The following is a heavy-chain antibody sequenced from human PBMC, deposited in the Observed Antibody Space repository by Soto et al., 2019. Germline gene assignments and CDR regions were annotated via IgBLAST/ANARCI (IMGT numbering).Heavy chain of an antibody. D-gene: IGHD2-15*01. CDR3: VRDPSRGNECGRYVDL. J-gene: IGHJ2*01. CDR1: GFSLYNYA. V-gene: IGHV3-48*01. CDR2: ISLSSANI. Sequence: EVQLVESGGGLVQPGGSLRLSCAASGFSLYNYAMDWVRQAPGQGLEWVSYISLSSANIHYADSVRGRFTASRDNAKTSLYMQLKSLRAGDAAVYYCVRDPSRGNECGRYVDLWGRGSLVTVSS.